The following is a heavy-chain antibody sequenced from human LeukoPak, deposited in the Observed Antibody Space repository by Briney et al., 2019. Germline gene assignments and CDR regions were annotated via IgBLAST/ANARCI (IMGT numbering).Heavy chain of an antibody. CDR3: ARGAAAGTYYFDY. J-gene: IGHJ4*02. D-gene: IGHD6-13*01. V-gene: IGHV3-64*01. CDR1: GFTFSSYA. Sequence: GGSLRLSCAASGFTFSSYAMHWVRQAPGKGLEYVSAISSNGGSTYYANSVKGRFTISRDNSKNTLYLQMGSLRAEGMAVYYCARGAAAGTYYFDYWGQGTLVTVSS. CDR2: ISSNGGST.